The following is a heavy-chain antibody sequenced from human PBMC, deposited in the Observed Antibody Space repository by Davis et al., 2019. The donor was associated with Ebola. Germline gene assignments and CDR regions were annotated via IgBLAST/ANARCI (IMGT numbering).Heavy chain of an antibody. Sequence: SETLSLTCTVSGGSISSGDYYWSWIRQPPGKGLEWIGYIYYSGSTYYNPSLKSRVTISVDTSKNQFSLKLSSVTAADTAVYYCARGRGYCSGGSCYGTPRFDYWGQGTLVTVSS. J-gene: IGHJ4*02. CDR3: ARGRGYCSGGSCYGTPRFDY. CDR2: IYYSGST. D-gene: IGHD2-15*01. CDR1: GGSISSGDYY. V-gene: IGHV4-30-4*01.